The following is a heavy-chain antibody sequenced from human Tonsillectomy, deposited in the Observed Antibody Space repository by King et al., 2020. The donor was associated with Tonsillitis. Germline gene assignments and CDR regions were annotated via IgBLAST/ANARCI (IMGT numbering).Heavy chain of an antibody. CDR2: IYPSGTT. D-gene: IGHD2-2*02. CDR1: GGSISSGSYY. J-gene: IGHJ3*02. Sequence: VQLRESGPGLVKPSQTLSLTCTVSGGSISSGSYYWSWIRQPAGKGLEWVGRIYPSGTTNYNPSLKSRVTMSVDTSKNQFSLKLSSVTAADTAVYYCTRSGYCSSTSCYRSGAFDIWGQGTMVTVSS. CDR3: TRSGYCSSTSCYRSGAFDI. V-gene: IGHV4-61*02.